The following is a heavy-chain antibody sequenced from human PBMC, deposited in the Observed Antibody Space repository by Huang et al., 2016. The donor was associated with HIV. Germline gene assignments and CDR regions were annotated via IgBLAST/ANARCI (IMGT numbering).Heavy chain of an antibody. CDR1: GYTFTSYG. CDR3: ARSDMRNFDWLLHY. D-gene: IGHD3-9*01. V-gene: IGHV1-18*04. Sequence: QVQLVQSGAEVKKPGASVKVSCKASGYTFTSYGINGVRQAPGQGPEWMGWISAYNGNTNYAQKFQVRVTRTTDTSTSTAYMELRSLRSDDTAVYYCARSDMRNFDWLLHYWGQGTLVTVSS. CDR2: ISAYNGNT. J-gene: IGHJ4*02.